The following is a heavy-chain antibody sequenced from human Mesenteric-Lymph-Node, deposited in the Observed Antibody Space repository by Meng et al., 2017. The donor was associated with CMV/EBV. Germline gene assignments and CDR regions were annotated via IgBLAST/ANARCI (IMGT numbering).Heavy chain of an antibody. D-gene: IGHD1-26*01. CDR1: FQLSTSGVG. CDR2: IYWNDDK. J-gene: IGHJ6*02. V-gene: IGHV2-5*01. Sequence: FQLSTSGVGVGWIRQPPGKALEWLALIYWNDDKRYSPSLKSRLTITKDTSKNQVVLTMTNMDPVDTATYYCAHWVMGGGYYYGMDVWGQGTTVTVSS. CDR3: AHWVMGGGYYYGMDV.